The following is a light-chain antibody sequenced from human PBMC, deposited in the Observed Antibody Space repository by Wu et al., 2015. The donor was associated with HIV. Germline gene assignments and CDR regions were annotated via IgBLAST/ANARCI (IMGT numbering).Light chain of an antibody. V-gene: IGKV3-20*01. CDR2: DAF. Sequence: EIVLTQSPGTLSLSPGERATLSCRASQSLSNKFLAWYQQKPGQSPRLLIYDAFSRATGIPDFTLTINRLEPEDVATYYCQQYGSSPPAYSFGPGTKLEIK. CDR1: QSLSNKF. J-gene: IGKJ2*03. CDR3: QQYGSSPPAYS.